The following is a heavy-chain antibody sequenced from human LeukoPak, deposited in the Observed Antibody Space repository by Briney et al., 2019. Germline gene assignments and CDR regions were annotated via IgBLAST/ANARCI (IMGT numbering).Heavy chain of an antibody. J-gene: IGHJ4*02. CDR2: IYYSGST. CDR1: GGSISSSSYY. CDR3: ARLISGVGYFDY. V-gene: IGHV4-61*05. D-gene: IGHD3-10*01. Sequence: YPSETLSLTCTVSGGSISSSSYYWSWIRQPPGKGLEWIGYIYYSGSTNYNPSLKSRVTISVDTSKNQFSLKLTSVIAADTAVYYCARLISGVGYFDYWGQGILVTVSS.